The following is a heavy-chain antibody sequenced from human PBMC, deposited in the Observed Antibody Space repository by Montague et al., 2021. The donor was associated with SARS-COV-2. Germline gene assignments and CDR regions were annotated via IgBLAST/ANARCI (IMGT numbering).Heavy chain of an antibody. J-gene: IGHJ4*02. CDR1: GGSFHIFS. CDR2: VDHSGNT. V-gene: IGHV4-34*01. Sequence: SETLSLTCAVYGGSFHIFSWGWIRQSPGKGLVWIGEVDHSGNTKYNPSLKSRVTISVDTSKNQFSLNLTSVTAADTAIYYCARGTRAVQITPGFRYWGQGTQVAVSS. D-gene: IGHD5-24*01. CDR3: ARGTRAVQITPGFRY.